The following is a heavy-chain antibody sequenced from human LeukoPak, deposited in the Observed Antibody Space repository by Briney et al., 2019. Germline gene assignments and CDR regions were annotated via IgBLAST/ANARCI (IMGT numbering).Heavy chain of an antibody. CDR2: IYFRGSI. Sequence: SETLSLTCTVSGVSISSSNYFWAWIRQSPGKGLEWIGSIYFRGSISSSPSLKSRVTISIDASKNQFSLKLTSVTAADTAVYYCAREDRYCSSTSCYTWDYWGQGTLVAV. V-gene: IGHV4-39*07. CDR1: GVSISSSNYF. D-gene: IGHD2-2*02. CDR3: AREDRYCSSTSCYTWDY. J-gene: IGHJ4*02.